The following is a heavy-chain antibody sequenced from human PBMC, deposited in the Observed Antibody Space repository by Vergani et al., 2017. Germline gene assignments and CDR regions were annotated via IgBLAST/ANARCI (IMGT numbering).Heavy chain of an antibody. V-gene: IGHV5-51*01. CDR2: IYPGDSDT. CDR3: ARTTTTVTTFNWFDP. Sequence: EVQLVQSGAEVKKPGESLKISCKGSGYSFTSYWIGWVRQMPGKGLEWMGIIYPGDSDTRYSPSFQGQVTISADKSISTASLQWSSLKASDTAMYYCARTTTTVTTFNWFDPWGQGTLVTVSS. D-gene: IGHD4-17*01. J-gene: IGHJ5*02. CDR1: GYSFTSYW.